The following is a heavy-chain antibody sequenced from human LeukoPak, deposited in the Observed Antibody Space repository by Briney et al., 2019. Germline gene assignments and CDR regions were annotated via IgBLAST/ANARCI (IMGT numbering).Heavy chain of an antibody. D-gene: IGHD6-13*01. CDR3: VSFQQLVPY. CDR1: GFTFSSYA. J-gene: IGHJ4*02. CDR2: ISVSGGST. V-gene: IGHV3-23*01. Sequence: GGSLRLSCAASGFTFSSYAMSWVRQAPGGGLEWVSAISVSGGSTYYAGSVQGRFTISRDNSKSTLYLQTNSLRAEDTAVYYCVSFQQLVPYWGQGTLVTVSS.